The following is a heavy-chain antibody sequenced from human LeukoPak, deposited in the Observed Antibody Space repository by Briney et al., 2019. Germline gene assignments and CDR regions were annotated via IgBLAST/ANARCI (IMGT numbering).Heavy chain of an antibody. Sequence: SETLSLTCTVSGGSISSYYWSWIRQPQGKGLEWIGYIYYSGSTNYNPSLKSRVTISVDTSKNQFSLKLSSVTAADTAVYYCARGTSLGYWGQGTLVTVSS. CDR2: IYYSGST. CDR1: GGSISSYY. CDR3: ARGTSLGY. D-gene: IGHD2-8*01. V-gene: IGHV4-59*01. J-gene: IGHJ4*02.